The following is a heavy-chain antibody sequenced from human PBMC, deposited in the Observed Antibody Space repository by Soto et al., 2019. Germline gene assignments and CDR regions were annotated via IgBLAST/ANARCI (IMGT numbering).Heavy chain of an antibody. D-gene: IGHD1-26*01. CDR1: GTTISSGDHY. J-gene: IGHJ4*02. CDR3: ARVYGRGDYFDC. V-gene: IGHV4-30-4*01. Sequence: QVQLQESGPGLVKPSQTLSLTCTVSGTTISSGDHYWSWIRQAPGKGLEWIGYMYYTGKTYYNTSLQSRVTISVDTSKNQFSLKMTSVTAADTAMYFCARVYGRGDYFDCWGRGTLVSVSS. CDR2: MYYTGKT.